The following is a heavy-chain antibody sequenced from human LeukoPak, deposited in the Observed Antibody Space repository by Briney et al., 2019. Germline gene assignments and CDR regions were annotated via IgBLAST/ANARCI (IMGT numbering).Heavy chain of an antibody. CDR3: AREYNSLYYFDY. Sequence: ASVKVSCKASGYTFISYGISWVRQAPGQGLEWMGWISAYNGNTNYAQKLQGRVTMTTDTSTSTAYMELRSLRSDDTAVYYCAREYNSLYYFDYWGQGTLVTVSS. V-gene: IGHV1-18*01. CDR1: GYTFISYG. J-gene: IGHJ4*02. D-gene: IGHD1-20*01. CDR2: ISAYNGNT.